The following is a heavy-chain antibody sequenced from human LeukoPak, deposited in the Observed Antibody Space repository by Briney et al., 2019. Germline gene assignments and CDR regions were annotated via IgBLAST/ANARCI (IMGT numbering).Heavy chain of an antibody. D-gene: IGHD6-25*01. CDR3: AKWLAATDPYFDY. Sequence: GGSLRLSCAAFGFTFSPYPMSWVRQAPGKGLEWASTISGNGRSTYYADSVKGRFTISRDNSRNTLYLQLNSLRGEDTAVYYCAKWLAATDPYFDYWGQGTLVTVSS. J-gene: IGHJ4*02. V-gene: IGHV3-23*01. CDR2: ISGNGRST. CDR1: GFTFSPYP.